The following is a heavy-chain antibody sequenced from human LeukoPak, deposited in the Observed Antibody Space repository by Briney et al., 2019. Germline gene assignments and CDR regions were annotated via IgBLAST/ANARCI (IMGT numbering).Heavy chain of an antibody. D-gene: IGHD2-15*01. Sequence: GGSLRLSCAAPGFTVSSNYMSWVRQAPGKGLEWVSVIYSGGSTYYAGSVKGRFTISRDNSKNTLYLQMNSLRAEDTAVYYCARTRGYCSGSSCYRTFYFDYWGQGTLVTVSS. V-gene: IGHV3-53*01. CDR1: GFTVSSNY. CDR3: ARTRGYCSGSSCYRTFYFDY. J-gene: IGHJ4*02. CDR2: IYSGGST.